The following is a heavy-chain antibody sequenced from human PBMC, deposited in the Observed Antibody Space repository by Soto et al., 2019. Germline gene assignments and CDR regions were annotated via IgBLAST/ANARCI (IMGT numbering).Heavy chain of an antibody. CDR2: ISSSSSYI. Sequence: PGGSLRLSCAASGFTFSSYIMNWGREAPGKGLEWVSSISSSSSYIYYADSVKGRFTISRDNAKNSLYLQMNSLRAEDTAVYYCARDSLPVYYYDSSGSWGYWGQGTLVTVSS. CDR3: ARDSLPVYYYDSSGSWGY. D-gene: IGHD3-22*01. CDR1: GFTFSSYI. V-gene: IGHV3-21*01. J-gene: IGHJ4*02.